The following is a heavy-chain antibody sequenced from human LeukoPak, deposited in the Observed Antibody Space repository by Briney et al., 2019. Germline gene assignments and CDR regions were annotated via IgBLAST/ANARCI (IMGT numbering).Heavy chain of an antibody. CDR3: ARGTYSSSWYFNYYYGMDV. CDR1: GFTFSSYW. V-gene: IGHV3-7*01. CDR2: IKQDGSEK. J-gene: IGHJ6*02. D-gene: IGHD6-13*01. Sequence: GGSLRLSCAASGFTFSSYWMSWVRQAPGKGLEWVANIKQDGSEKYYVDSVKGRFTISRDNAKNSLYLQMNSLRAEDTAVYYCARGTYSSSWYFNYYYGMDVRGQGTTVTVSS.